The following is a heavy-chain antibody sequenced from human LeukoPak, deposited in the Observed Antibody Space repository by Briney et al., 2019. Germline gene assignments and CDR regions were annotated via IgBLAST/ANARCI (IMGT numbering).Heavy chain of an antibody. Sequence: ASVKVSCKASGYTFTGYYMHWVRQAPGQGLEWMGWINPNSGGTNYAQKFQGRVTMTRDTSISTAYMELSRLRSDDTAVYYCAREALWFGEFSEAKQDNNWFDPWGQGTLVTVSS. CDR3: AREALWFGEFSEAKQDNNWFDP. CDR1: GYTFTGYY. CDR2: INPNSGGT. D-gene: IGHD3-10*01. J-gene: IGHJ5*02. V-gene: IGHV1-2*02.